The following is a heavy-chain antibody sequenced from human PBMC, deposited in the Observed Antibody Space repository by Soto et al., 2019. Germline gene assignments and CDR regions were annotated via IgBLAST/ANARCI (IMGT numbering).Heavy chain of an antibody. Sequence: SETLSLTCTVSGGSISSGGYYWSWIRQHPGKGLEWIGYIYYSGSSYYNPSLKSRVTISVDTSKNQFSLKLSSVTAADTAVYYCARDQRSSRFTFDYWGQGTLVTVSS. D-gene: IGHD6-13*01. CDR1: GGSISSGGYY. V-gene: IGHV4-31*03. CDR2: IYYSGSS. CDR3: ARDQRSSRFTFDY. J-gene: IGHJ4*02.